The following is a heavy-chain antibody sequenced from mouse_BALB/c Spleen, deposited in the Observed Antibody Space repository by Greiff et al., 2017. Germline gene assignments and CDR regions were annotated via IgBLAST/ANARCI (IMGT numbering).Heavy chain of an antibody. CDR2: ISDGGSYT. Sequence: EVKLVESGGGLVKPGGSLKLSCAASGFTFSDYYMYWVRQTPEKRLEWVATISDGGSYTYYPDSVKGRFTISRDNAKNNLYLQMSSLKSEDTAMYYCARVIMGSHYAMDYWGQGTSVTVSS. D-gene: IGHD1-1*02. CDR3: ARVIMGSHYAMDY. CDR1: GFTFSDYY. V-gene: IGHV5-4*02. J-gene: IGHJ4*01.